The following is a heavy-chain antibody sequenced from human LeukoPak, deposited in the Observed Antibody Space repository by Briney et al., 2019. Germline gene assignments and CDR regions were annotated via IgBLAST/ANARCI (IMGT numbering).Heavy chain of an antibody. CDR2: ISGSGGST. D-gene: IGHD5/OR15-5a*01. Sequence: GGSLRLSCAVSGFTFSIYAMNWVRQAPGKGLEWVSTISGSGGSTYYADSVKGRFTISRDNSKNTLYLQMNSLRADDTAVYYCAKARGSSVYEQFDYWGQGTQVTVSP. CDR3: AKARGSSVYEQFDY. V-gene: IGHV3-23*01. CDR1: GFTFSIYA. J-gene: IGHJ4*02.